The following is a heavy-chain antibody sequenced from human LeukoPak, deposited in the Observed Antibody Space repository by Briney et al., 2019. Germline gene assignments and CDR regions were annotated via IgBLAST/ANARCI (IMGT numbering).Heavy chain of an antibody. CDR3: ARDVRFYGSGSTYYFDY. CDR2: ISAYNGNT. D-gene: IGHD3-10*01. Sequence: GASVKVSCKASGYTFTSYGISWVRQAPGQGLEWMGWISAYNGNTNYAQKLQGRVTMTTDTSTSTAYMELRSLRSDDTAVYYCARDVRFYGSGSTYYFDYWGQGTLVTVSS. CDR1: GYTFTSYG. V-gene: IGHV1-18*01. J-gene: IGHJ4*02.